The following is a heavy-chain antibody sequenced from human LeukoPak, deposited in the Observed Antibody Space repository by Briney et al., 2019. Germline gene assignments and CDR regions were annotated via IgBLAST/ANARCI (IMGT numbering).Heavy chain of an antibody. CDR3: TRHDAVHVIGHGMGV. Sequence: SETLSLTCTVSGGSISSYYWSWIRQPPGKGLEWIGYIYYTGITNYNPSLESRVTISVDTSKNQFSLMLNSETAADTAVYYCTRHDAVHVIGHGMGVWGQGTTVTVSS. CDR2: IYYTGIT. V-gene: IGHV4-59*08. D-gene: IGHD3-16*02. CDR1: GGSISSYY. J-gene: IGHJ6*02.